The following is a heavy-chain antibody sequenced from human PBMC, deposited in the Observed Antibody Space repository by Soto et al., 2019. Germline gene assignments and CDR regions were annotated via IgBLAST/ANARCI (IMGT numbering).Heavy chain of an antibody. CDR2: FFYTGST. Sequence: PSETLSLTCTVSGVSMNDYFWTWIRQPPGKGLEWIGYFFYTGSTNYNPSLKGRVTISGDTSKNQFSLRLSSVTAADTAIYYCATRITVFGLLIPPFDPWGQGTQVTVSS. CDR3: ATRITVFGLLIPPFDP. J-gene: IGHJ5*02. V-gene: IGHV4-59*13. CDR1: GVSMNDYF. D-gene: IGHD3-3*01.